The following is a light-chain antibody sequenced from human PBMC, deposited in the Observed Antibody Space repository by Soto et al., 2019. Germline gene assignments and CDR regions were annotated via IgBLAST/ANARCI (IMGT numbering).Light chain of an antibody. CDR1: QTISVS. CDR3: QQYDKYST. J-gene: IGKJ1*01. CDR2: DAS. Sequence: IQMTQSPSTLSASVGDTVTITCRASQTISVSLAWYRQKPGKAPNLLIYDASTLQEGVPSRFSGSGSGTEFTLTGTRLQPDDVATYFCQQYDKYSTFGHGTKVDVK. V-gene: IGKV1-5*01.